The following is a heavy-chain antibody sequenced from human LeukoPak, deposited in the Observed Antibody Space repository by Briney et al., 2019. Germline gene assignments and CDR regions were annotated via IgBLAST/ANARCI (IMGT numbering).Heavy chain of an antibody. D-gene: IGHD6-19*01. CDR1: GYTFTNYY. J-gene: IGHJ4*02. Sequence: GASVKVSCKASGYTFTNYYIHWVRQAPGQGLEWMGIINPSSGSTTYAQKFQGRVTITRDTSTSTVYMEMSSLTSEDTAVYYCARDRGGGHGSGWFPAPSCDNWGQGTLVTVSS. V-gene: IGHV1-46*01. CDR2: INPSSGST. CDR3: ARDRGGGHGSGWFPAPSCDN.